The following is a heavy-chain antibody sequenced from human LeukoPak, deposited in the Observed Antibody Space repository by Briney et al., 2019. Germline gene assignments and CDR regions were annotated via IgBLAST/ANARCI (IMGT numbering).Heavy chain of an antibody. J-gene: IGHJ3*02. Sequence: PGGSLRLSCAASGFTFSSYGMHWVRQAPGKGLEWVAVIWYDGSNKYYADSVKGRFTISRDNSKNSLYLQMNSLRAEDTAVYYCARDQSGYSYGYLAFDIWGQGTMVTVSS. CDR1: GFTFSSYG. V-gene: IGHV3-33*01. D-gene: IGHD5-18*01. CDR2: IWYDGSNK. CDR3: ARDQSGYSYGYLAFDI.